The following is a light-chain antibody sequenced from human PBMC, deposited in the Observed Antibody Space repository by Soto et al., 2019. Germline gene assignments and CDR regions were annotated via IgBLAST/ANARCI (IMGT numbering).Light chain of an antibody. V-gene: IGKV3-20*01. CDR3: QLYGSF. Sequence: EIVLTQSPGTLSLSPGERAALPCRASQTMNSKYLAWYQQKPGQAPRLLIHGASSRATGIPDRFSGSGSGTDFTLTIRLQPEDFAVYYCQLYGSFFGPGTKVDVK. J-gene: IGKJ3*01. CDR1: QTMNSKY. CDR2: GAS.